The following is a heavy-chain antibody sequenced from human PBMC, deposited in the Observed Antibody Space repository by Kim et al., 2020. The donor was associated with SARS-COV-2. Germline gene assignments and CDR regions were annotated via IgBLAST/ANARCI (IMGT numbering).Heavy chain of an antibody. J-gene: IGHJ3*02. V-gene: IGHV3-21*01. CDR2: ISSSSSYI. CDR3: ASMVRGEDAFDI. Sequence: GGSLRLSCAASGFTFSSYSMNWVRQAPGKGLEWVSSISSSSSYIYYADSVKGRFTISRDNAKNSLYLQMNSVRAEDTAVYYCASMVRGEDAFDIWGQGTMGTVSS. CDR1: GFTFSSYS. D-gene: IGHD3-10*01.